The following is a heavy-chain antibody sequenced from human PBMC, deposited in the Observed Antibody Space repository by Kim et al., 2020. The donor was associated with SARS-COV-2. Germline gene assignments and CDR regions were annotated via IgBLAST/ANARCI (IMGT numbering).Heavy chain of an antibody. J-gene: IGHJ6*02. V-gene: IGHV1-2*02. CDR1: GYTFNGYY. CDR2: INPNSGGT. D-gene: IGHD6-13*01. Sequence: ASVKVSCKASGYTFNGYYMHWVRQAPGQGLEWMGWINPNSGGTNYAQMFQGRVSMTRDTSISTVYMELNRLKSDDTAMYYCAGSWYSSSWNYYYGMDVWGQGTTVTVSS. CDR3: AGSWYSSSWNYYYGMDV.